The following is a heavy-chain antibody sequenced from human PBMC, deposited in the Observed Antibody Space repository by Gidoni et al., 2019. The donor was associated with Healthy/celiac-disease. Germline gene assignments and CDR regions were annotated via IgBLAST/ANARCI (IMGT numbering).Heavy chain of an antibody. V-gene: IGHV1-18*01. CDR1: GYIFTSYG. Sequence: QVQLVQSGAEVKKPGASLTVSCKSSGYIFTSYGISWVRQAPGQGLEWMGWISGYNGNTNYAQKLQGRVTMTTDTSTSTAYMELRSLRSDDTAVYYCARDVLRDFIGYRRDVWGQGTTVTVSS. D-gene: IGHD2-15*01. CDR2: ISGYNGNT. J-gene: IGHJ6*02. CDR3: ARDVLRDFIGYRRDV.